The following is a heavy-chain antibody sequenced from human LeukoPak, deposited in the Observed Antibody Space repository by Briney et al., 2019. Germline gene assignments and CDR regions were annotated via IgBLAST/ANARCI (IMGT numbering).Heavy chain of an antibody. CDR2: ISSSGSTI. CDR1: GFTFSSYE. D-gene: IGHD6-19*01. V-gene: IGHV3-48*03. CDR3: ARGGSRIAVAGTAYC. Sequence: GGSLRLYCAASGFTFSSYEMNWVRQAPGKGLEWVSYISSSGSTIYYADSVKGRFTISRDNAKNSLYLQMNSLRAEDTAVYYCARGGSRIAVAGTAYCWGQGTLVTVSS. J-gene: IGHJ4*02.